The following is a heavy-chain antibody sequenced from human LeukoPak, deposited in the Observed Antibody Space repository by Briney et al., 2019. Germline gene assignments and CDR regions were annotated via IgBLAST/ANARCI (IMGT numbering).Heavy chain of an antibody. V-gene: IGHV1-18*01. CDR2: ISAFNGNT. CDR3: ARDVVVVTAIGGLDI. Sequence: ASVKVSCKTSGYTFINYGISWVRQAAGQGLEWKGWISAFNGNTNYAQKLQGRVTMTTDTSTSTAYMELRSLRLDDTAVYYCARDVVVVTAIGGLDIWGQGTMITVSS. D-gene: IGHD2-21*02. CDR1: GYTFINYG. J-gene: IGHJ3*02.